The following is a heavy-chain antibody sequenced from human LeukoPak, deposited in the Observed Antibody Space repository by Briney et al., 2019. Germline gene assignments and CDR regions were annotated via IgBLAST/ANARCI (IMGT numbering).Heavy chain of an antibody. Sequence: SQTFSLTCAISGDSVSSNSAAWNWIRQSPSRGLEWLGRTYYSSKWYNDYAVSVKSRITINPDTSKNQFSLQLNSVTPEDTALYYCARGAVAVRNAFDIWGQGTMVTVSS. CDR1: GDSVSSNSAA. J-gene: IGHJ3*02. CDR3: ARGAVAVRNAFDI. D-gene: IGHD6-19*01. V-gene: IGHV6-1*01. CDR2: TYYSSKWYN.